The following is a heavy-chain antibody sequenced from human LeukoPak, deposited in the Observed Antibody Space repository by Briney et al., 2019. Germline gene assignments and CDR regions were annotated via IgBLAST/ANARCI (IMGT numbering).Heavy chain of an antibody. J-gene: IGHJ6*03. CDR3: AKEFHYYYYYMDV. CDR1: GFTFSSYG. CDR2: ISGSGGST. Sequence: RGTLRLSCAASGFTFSSYGMSWVRQAPGKGLEWVSAISGSGGSTYYADSVKGRFTISRDNSKNTLYLQMNSLRAEDTAVYYCAKEFHYYYYYMDVWGKGTTVTISS. V-gene: IGHV3-23*01.